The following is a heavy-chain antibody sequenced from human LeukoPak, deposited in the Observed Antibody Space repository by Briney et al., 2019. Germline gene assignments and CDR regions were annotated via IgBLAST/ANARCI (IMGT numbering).Heavy chain of an antibody. CDR3: AKGPGSSSWYYYFDY. V-gene: IGHV3-30*18. CDR2: ISYDGSNK. J-gene: IGHJ4*02. D-gene: IGHD6-13*01. CDR1: GFTFSSYG. Sequence: PGRSLRLSCAASGFTFSSYGMHWVRQAPGKGLEWVAVISYDGSNKYYADSMKGRFTISRDNSKNTLYLQMNSLRAEDTAVYYCAKGPGSSSWYYYFDYWGQGTLVTVSS.